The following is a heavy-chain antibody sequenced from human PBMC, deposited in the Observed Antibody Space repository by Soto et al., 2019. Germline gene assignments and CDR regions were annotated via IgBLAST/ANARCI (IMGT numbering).Heavy chain of an antibody. Sequence: GESLKISCAASGFTFSSYSMNWVRQAPGKGLEWVSYISSSSSTIYYADSVKGRFTISRDNAKNSLYLQMNSLRAEDTAVYYCARRLRVPAAPVDYWGQGTLVTVSS. CDR2: ISSSSSTI. J-gene: IGHJ4*02. CDR3: ARRLRVPAAPVDY. D-gene: IGHD2-2*01. CDR1: GFTFSSYS. V-gene: IGHV3-48*01.